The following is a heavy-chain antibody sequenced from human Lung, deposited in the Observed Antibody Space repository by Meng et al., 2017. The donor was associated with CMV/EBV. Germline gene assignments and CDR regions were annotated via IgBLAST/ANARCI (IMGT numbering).Heavy chain of an antibody. D-gene: IGHD5-24*01. CDR1: GGSFSNYY. V-gene: IGHV4-34*01. J-gene: IGHJ5*02. Sequence: QWPLQQFAAGLLNHSETLSLTGGVYGGSFSNYYWSWIRQFPGKGLEWIGEIHPSGSTYYNPSLNRRVTMSVDTSKNQFSLNLRYVTAADTAVYYCSRGADAYKSGRSWGQGNLVTVSS. CDR2: IHPSGST. CDR3: SRGADAYKSGRS.